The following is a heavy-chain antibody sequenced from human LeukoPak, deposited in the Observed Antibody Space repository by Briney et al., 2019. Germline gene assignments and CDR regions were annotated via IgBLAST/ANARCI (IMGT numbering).Heavy chain of an antibody. CDR2: IIQDGSEK. Sequence: GGSLRVSCAASGFTSINYWMSWVRQARGKGLEWVANIIQDGSEKNYVDSVKGRFTISRDNAKNSLYLQMNSLRAEDTAVYYCARDTNSSVRRRLGYMDAWGIGTTVTVSS. D-gene: IGHD3-22*01. V-gene: IGHV3-7*01. J-gene: IGHJ6*03. CDR1: GFTSINYW. CDR3: ARDTNSSVRRRLGYMDA.